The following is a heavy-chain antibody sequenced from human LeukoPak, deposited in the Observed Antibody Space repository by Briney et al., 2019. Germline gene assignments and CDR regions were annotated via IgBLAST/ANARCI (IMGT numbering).Heavy chain of an antibody. D-gene: IGHD6-13*01. CDR2: IYYSGST. CDR1: GGSISSSSYY. V-gene: IGHV4-39*07. J-gene: IGHJ6*03. CDR3: ARVVEDQHLYYMDV. Sequence: PSETLSLTCTVSGGSISSSSYYWGWIRQPPGKGLEWIGSIYYSGSTYYNPSLKSRVTISVDTSKNQFSLKLSSVTAADTAVYYCARVVEDQHLYYMDVWGKGTTVTVSS.